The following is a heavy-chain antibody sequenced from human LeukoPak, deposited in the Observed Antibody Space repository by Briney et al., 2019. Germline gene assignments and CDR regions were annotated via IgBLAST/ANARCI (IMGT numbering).Heavy chain of an antibody. CDR2: ISKDGSNK. CDR3: ARVPYQWEPYDFDY. J-gene: IGHJ4*02. CDR1: KFTFSSYS. Sequence: GGSLRLSCEASKFTFSSYSMHWVRQAPGKGLEWVAMISKDGSNKYYADSVKGRFIISRDNSKNTLYLQVNSLRAEDTAVYYCARVPYQWEPYDFDYWGQGTLVTVSS. V-gene: IGHV3-30-3*01. D-gene: IGHD1-26*01.